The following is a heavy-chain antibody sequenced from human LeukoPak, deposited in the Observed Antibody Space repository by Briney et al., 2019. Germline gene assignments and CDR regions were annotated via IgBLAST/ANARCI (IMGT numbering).Heavy chain of an antibody. CDR2: IYYSGST. CDR1: GVSVSSGSYY. V-gene: IGHV4-61*01. D-gene: IGHD5-12*01. Sequence: SETLSLTCTVFGVSVSSGSYYWSWIRQPPGKGLEWIGYIYYSGSTNYNPSLKSRVTISVDTSKNQFSLKLSSVTAADTAVYYCAGYGDRGVVDYWGQGTLVTVSS. J-gene: IGHJ4*02. CDR3: AGYGDRGVVDY.